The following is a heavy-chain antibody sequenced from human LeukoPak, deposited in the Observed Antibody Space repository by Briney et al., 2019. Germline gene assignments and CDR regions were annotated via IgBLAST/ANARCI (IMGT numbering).Heavy chain of an antibody. V-gene: IGHV3-33*06. CDR3: AKDAERGFDFSNSLES. J-gene: IGHJ4*02. D-gene: IGHD4-11*01. CDR2: IWNDGSDK. CDR1: GFTFSHYA. Sequence: PGTSLRLSCATSGFTFSHYAMHWVRRAPGKGLEWVAVIWNDGSDKYYGDSVKGRFTISRDNSEKTVYLQMNTLRVEDTAVYYCAKDAERGFDFSNSLESWGQGTLVTVSS.